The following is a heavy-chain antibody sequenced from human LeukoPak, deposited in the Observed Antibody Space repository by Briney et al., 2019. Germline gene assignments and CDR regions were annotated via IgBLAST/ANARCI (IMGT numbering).Heavy chain of an antibody. V-gene: IGHV3-23*01. D-gene: IGHD3-3*02. CDR3: AKIRDYFDY. CDR2: ISGSGSST. CDR1: GFTFSSYG. J-gene: IGHJ4*02. Sequence: GGSLRLSCAASGFTFSSYGMSWVRQAPGKGLEWDSAISGSGSSTYYADSVKGRFTISRDNSKNTLYLQMNSLRAEDTAVYYCAKIRDYFDYWGQGTLVTVTS.